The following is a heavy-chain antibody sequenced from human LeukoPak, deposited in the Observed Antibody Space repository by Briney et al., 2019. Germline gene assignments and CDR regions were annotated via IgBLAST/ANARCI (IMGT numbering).Heavy chain of an antibody. CDR1: GFSVSSYY. J-gene: IGHJ4*02. D-gene: IGHD5-12*01. CDR2: IYTDGTT. CDR3: AREGEYSGSPTGY. V-gene: IGHV3-53*01. Sequence: GGSLRLSCAASGFSVSSYYMYWVRQAPGKGLDWVSVIYTDGTTYYADSVRGRFTISRDESKNTLHLQVSSLRADDTAVYYCAREGEYSGSPTGYWGQGTLVTVCS.